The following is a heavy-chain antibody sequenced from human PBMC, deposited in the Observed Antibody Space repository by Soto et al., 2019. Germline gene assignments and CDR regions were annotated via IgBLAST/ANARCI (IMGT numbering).Heavy chain of an antibody. CDR2: IYYSGST. CDR3: VFFFQAEDGIRDTVPVSAFLLNRSSDL. J-gene: IGHJ2*01. V-gene: IGHV4-30-4*06. Sequence: PGKGQEWIGYIYYSGSTYYNPSLKSRVTISVDTSKNQFSLKLSSVTAADTAVYYYVFFFQAEDGIRDTVPVSAFLLNRSSDL. D-gene: IGHD2-15*01.